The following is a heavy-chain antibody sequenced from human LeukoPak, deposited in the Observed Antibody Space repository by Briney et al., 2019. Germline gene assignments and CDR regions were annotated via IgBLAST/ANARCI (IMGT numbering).Heavy chain of an antibody. CDR1: GGSISSGGYY. J-gene: IGHJ4*02. CDR2: IYHSGST. V-gene: IGHV4-30-2*01. D-gene: IGHD3-10*01. Sequence: SQTLSLTCTVSGGSISSGGYYWSWIRQPPGKGLEWIGFIYHSGSTYYNPSLKSRVTISVDRSKNQFSLNLSSVTAADTAVYYCARDLGYGSGTFDYWGQGTLVTVSS. CDR3: ARDLGYGSGTFDY.